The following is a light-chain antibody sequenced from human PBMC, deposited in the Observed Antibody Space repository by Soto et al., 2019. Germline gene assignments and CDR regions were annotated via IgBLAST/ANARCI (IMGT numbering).Light chain of an antibody. Sequence: SYELTQPPSVSVAPGQTARITCGGTNIGSKSVHWYQQKPGQAPVLVVYDDSDRPLGIPERFSGSNSGNTATLTISRVEAGDEADYYCQVWDSSSDHLVFGGGTQLTVL. CDR1: NIGSKS. CDR3: QVWDSSSDHLV. J-gene: IGLJ3*02. CDR2: DDS. V-gene: IGLV3-21*02.